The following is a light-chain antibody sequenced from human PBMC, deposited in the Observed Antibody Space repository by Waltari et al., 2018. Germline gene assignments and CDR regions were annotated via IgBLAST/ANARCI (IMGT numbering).Light chain of an antibody. Sequence: QSVLTQPPSVSAAPGQRVTLPCSGGSPHIGNHYVYWYRQFPGTAPKLLIHENSERPSGIPGRFSGSKSGTSATLDITGLQAGDDADYYCGTWDSSLSGAVFGGGTHLTVL. V-gene: IGLV1-51*02. J-gene: IGLJ7*01. CDR1: SPHIGNHY. CDR2: ENS. CDR3: GTWDSSLSGAV.